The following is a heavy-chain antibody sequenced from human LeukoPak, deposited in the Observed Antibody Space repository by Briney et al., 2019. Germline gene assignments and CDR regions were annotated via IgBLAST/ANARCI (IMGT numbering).Heavy chain of an antibody. D-gene: IGHD2-2*01. J-gene: IGHJ4*02. CDR3: ARTLGYCSYTSCHTTLDY. CDR2: ISAYNGNT. V-gene: IGHV1-18*04. Sequence: ASLKVSCKASGYTFTSCSMTWVRQAPGQGLEWMGWISAYNGNTNYAQNLQDRVTMTTDTSTTTAYMELRSLRSDDTAVYYCARTLGYCSYTSCHTTLDYWGQGTLVTVSS. CDR1: GYTFTSCS.